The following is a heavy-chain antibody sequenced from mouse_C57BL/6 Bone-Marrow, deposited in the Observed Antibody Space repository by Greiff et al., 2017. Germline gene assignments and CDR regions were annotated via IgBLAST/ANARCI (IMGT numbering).Heavy chain of an antibody. Sequence: QVHVKQPGAALVRPGSSVKLSCKASGYTFTSYWLDWVKQRPGQGLEWIGNIYPSDSETHYNQKFKDTDTLTVDKSSSTANMQLSSLTSEDSAVYYDQVYSNYDGYWGQGTTLTVSS. V-gene: IGHV1-61*01. CDR1: GYTFTSYW. J-gene: IGHJ2*01. CDR2: IYPSDSET. CDR3: QVYSNYDGY. D-gene: IGHD2-5*01.